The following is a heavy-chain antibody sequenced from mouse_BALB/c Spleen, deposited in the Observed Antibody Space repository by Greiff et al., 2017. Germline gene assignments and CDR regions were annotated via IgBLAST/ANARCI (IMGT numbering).Heavy chain of an antibody. J-gene: IGHJ2*01. D-gene: IGHD1-1*02. CDR2: ISDGGSYT. CDR1: GFTFSDYY. CDR3: AGGGYGSYDY. Sequence: EVQLVESGGGLVKPGGSLKLSCAASGFTFSDYYMYWVRQTPEKRLEWVATISDGGSYTYYPDSVKGRFTISRDNAKNNLYLQMSSLKSEDTAMYYCAGGGYGSYDYWGQGTTLTVSS. V-gene: IGHV5-4*02.